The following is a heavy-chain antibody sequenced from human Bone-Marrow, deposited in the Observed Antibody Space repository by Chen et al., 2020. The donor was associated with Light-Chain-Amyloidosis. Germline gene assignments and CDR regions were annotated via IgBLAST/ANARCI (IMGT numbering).Heavy chain of an antibody. CDR2: IRYDGSNK. V-gene: IGHV3-30*02. D-gene: IGHD6-19*01. CDR1: GFTFSSYG. J-gene: IGHJ6*03. Sequence: QVQLVESGGGVVQPGGSLRLSCAASGFTFSSYGMHWVRQAPGKGLEWVAFIRYDGSNKYYADSVKGRFTIARDNSENTLYLQMNSLRAEDTAVYYCAKDVDRRLGYYYYMDVWGKGTTVTVSS. CDR3: AKDVDRRLGYYYYMDV.